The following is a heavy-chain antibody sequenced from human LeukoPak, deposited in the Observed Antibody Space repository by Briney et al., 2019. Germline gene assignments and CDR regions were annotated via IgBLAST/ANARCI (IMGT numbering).Heavy chain of an antibody. Sequence: SETLSLTCTVSGGSISSGSYYWSWIRQPAGKGLEWIGRVYTTGSTNYNPSLKSRVTISVDTSKNQFSLKLSSVTAADTAIYYCATGTGHYYYYYYMDVWGRGTTVTVSS. V-gene: IGHV4-61*02. CDR2: VYTTGST. J-gene: IGHJ6*03. CDR3: ATGTGHYYYYYYMDV. CDR1: GGSISSGSYY. D-gene: IGHD1-1*01.